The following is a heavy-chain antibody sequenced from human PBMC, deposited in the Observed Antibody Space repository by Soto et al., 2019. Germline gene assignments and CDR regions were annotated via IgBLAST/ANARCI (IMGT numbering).Heavy chain of an antibody. J-gene: IGHJ6*02. Sequence: VQLLESGGGLVQPGGSLRLSCAASGFTFSSYAMSWVRQAPGKGLEWVSAISGSGGSTYYADSVKGRFTISRDNSKNTLYLQMNSLRAEDTAVYYCAKGGVGSGWYYYYGMDVWGQGTTVTVSS. CDR1: GFTFSSYA. CDR2: ISGSGGST. CDR3: AKGGVGSGWYYYYGMDV. V-gene: IGHV3-23*01. D-gene: IGHD6-19*01.